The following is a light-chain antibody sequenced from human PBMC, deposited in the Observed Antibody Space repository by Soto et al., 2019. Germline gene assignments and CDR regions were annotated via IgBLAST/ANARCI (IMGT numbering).Light chain of an antibody. Sequence: QSVLTQPASVSGSPEQSITISCTGTSSYVGAYNLVSWYQQHPGKAPRLIIYEGSKRPSGISHLFSGSKSDNTASLTISGLRAEDEAHYHCCSYAGSRTFFFGGWTKLTVL. J-gene: IGLJ2*01. CDR1: SSYVGAYNL. V-gene: IGLV2-23*01. CDR3: CSYAGSRTFF. CDR2: EGS.